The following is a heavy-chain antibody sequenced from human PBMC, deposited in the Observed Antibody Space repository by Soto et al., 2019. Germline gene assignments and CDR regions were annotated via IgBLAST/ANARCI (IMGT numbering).Heavy chain of an antibody. CDR3: AGRTNYYDSSGYYDY. CDR2: IIPIFGSA. Sequence: QVQLVQSGAEVKKPGSSVKVSCKASGGTFSSNAISWVRQAPGQGLEWMGGIIPIFGSANYAQKFQGRVTITADESTSIAYMELSSLRSEDTAVYYCAGRTNYYDSSGYYDYWGQGTLVTVSS. J-gene: IGHJ4*02. CDR1: GGTFSSNA. V-gene: IGHV1-69*01. D-gene: IGHD3-22*01.